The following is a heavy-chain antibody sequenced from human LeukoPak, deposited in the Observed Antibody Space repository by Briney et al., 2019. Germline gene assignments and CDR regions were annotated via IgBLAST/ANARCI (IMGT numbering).Heavy chain of an antibody. Sequence: GRSLRLSCAASGFTFRSYAMSWVRQAPGKGLEWVSTISGSGGSTYYADSVKGRFTISRDNSKNTLYLHMNSLRAEDTAVYYCAKAGSSFIAAAGSDDYWGQGTLVTVSS. D-gene: IGHD6-13*01. CDR2: ISGSGGST. CDR3: AKAGSSFIAAAGSDDY. CDR1: GFTFRSYA. V-gene: IGHV3-23*01. J-gene: IGHJ4*02.